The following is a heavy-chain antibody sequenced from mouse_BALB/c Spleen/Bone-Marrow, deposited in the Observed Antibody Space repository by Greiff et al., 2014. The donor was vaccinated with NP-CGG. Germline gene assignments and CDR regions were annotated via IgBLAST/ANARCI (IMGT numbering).Heavy chain of an antibody. CDR3: ARSDGYYYAMDY. J-gene: IGHJ4*01. D-gene: IGHD2-3*01. CDR2: ILPGSGST. Sequence: QVQLQQSGAELMKPGASVKISCKATGYTFSSYWIEWVKQRPGHGLEWIGEILPGSGSTNYNEKFKGKATFTADTSSNTAYMQLSSRTSEDAAVYYCARSDGYYYAMDYWGQGTSVTVSS. CDR1: GYTFSSYW. V-gene: IGHV1-9*01.